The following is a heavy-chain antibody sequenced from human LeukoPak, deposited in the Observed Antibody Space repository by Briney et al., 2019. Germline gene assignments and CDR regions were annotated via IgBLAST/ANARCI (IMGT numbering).Heavy chain of an antibody. D-gene: IGHD5-12*01. CDR2: IYYSGST. CDR1: GGSIRSYY. CDR3: ARGTVATIPADYYYYYMDV. Sequence: SETLSLTCTVSGGSIRSYYWSWIRQPPGKGLEWIGYIYYSGSTNYNPSLKSRVTISVDTSKNQFSLKLSSVTAADTAVYYCARGTVATIPADYYYYYMDVWGKGTTVTISS. V-gene: IGHV4-59*01. J-gene: IGHJ6*03.